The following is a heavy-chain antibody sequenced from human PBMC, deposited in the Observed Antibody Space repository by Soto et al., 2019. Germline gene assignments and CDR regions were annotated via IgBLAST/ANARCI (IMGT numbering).Heavy chain of an antibody. Sequence: SETLSLTCTVSGGSISSYYWSWIRQPPGKGLEWIGYIYYSGSTNYNPSLKSRVTISVDTSKNQFSLKLSSVTAADTAVYYCARFVVPLNWFDPRGQGTLVTVSS. CDR1: GGSISSYY. D-gene: IGHD2-15*01. V-gene: IGHV4-59*01. CDR2: IYYSGST. J-gene: IGHJ5*02. CDR3: ARFVVPLNWFDP.